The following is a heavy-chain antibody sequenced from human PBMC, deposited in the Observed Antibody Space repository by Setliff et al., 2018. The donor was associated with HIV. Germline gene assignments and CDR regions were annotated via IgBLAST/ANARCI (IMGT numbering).Heavy chain of an antibody. J-gene: IGHJ6*03. V-gene: IGHV4-59*12. CDR3: ARARGLLPYYYLDV. CDR2: VFYNGDT. D-gene: IGHD3-10*01. CDR1: GGSIRSYY. Sequence: PSETLSLTCTVSGGSIRSYYWSWIRQSPGKGLEWIGYVFYNGDTAYNPSLKSRLTISVDTSKSQFSLKLSSVTAADTAVYYCARARGLLPYYYLDVWGKGTTVTVSS.